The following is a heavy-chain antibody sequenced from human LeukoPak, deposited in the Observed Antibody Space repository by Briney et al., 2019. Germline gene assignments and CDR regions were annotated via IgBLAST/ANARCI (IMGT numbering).Heavy chain of an antibody. D-gene: IGHD1-1*01. CDR1: GGSISGSNYY. CDR2: FNYSGNT. CDR3: ARDRYNNYGIADY. V-gene: IGHV4-39*07. J-gene: IGHJ4*02. Sequence: SETLSLTCTVSGGSISGSNYYWGWIRQPPGKGLEWIASFNYSGNTYYNPSLKSRVTISVDTSNNQFSLNLNSVTAADTAVYYCARDRYNNYGIADYWGQGTLVTVSS.